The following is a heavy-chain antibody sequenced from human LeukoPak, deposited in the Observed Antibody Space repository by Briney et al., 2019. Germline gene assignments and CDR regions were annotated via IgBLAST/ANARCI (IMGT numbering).Heavy chain of an antibody. CDR3: ARARGRMVRGVIATYYFDY. J-gene: IGHJ4*02. CDR1: GGSISSSSYY. V-gene: IGHV4-39*07. CDR2: IYYSGST. Sequence: SETLSLTCTVSGGSISSSSYYWGWIRQPPGKGLEWIGSIYYSGSTNYSPSLKSRVTISVDTSKNQFSLKLSSVTAADTAVYYCARARGRMVRGVIATYYFDYWGQGTLVTVSS. D-gene: IGHD3-10*01.